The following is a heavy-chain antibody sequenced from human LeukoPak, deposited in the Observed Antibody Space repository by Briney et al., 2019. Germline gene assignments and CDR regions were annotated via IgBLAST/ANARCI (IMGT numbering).Heavy chain of an antibody. Sequence: ASVKVSCKASGYTFTSYYMHWVRQAPGQGLEWMGMINPSGGSTTYAQKFQGRVTMTRDTSTSTVYMELNSLRSEDTAVYYCARDAGATAGNEYFQYWGQGTLVTVSS. V-gene: IGHV1-46*01. J-gene: IGHJ1*01. D-gene: IGHD1-26*01. CDR2: INPSGGST. CDR3: ARDAGATAGNEYFQY. CDR1: GYTFTSYY.